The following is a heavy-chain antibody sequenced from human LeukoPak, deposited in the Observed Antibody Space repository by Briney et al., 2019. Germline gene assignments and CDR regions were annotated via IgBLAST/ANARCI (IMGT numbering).Heavy chain of an antibody. Sequence: ASVKVSCKASGHTFTGYYMHWVRQAPGQGLEWMGWINPNSGGTNYAQKFQGRVTMTRDTSISTAYMELSRLRSDDTAVYYCARVNGIAVAGIPPSGMDVWGQGTTVTVSS. V-gene: IGHV1-2*02. CDR2: INPNSGGT. CDR1: GHTFTGYY. D-gene: IGHD6-19*01. J-gene: IGHJ6*02. CDR3: ARVNGIAVAGIPPSGMDV.